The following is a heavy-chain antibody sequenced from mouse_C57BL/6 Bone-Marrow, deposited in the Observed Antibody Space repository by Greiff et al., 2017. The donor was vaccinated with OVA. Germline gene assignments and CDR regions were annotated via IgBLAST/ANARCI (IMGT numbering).Heavy chain of an antibody. J-gene: IGHJ4*01. V-gene: IGHV5-12*01. CDR2: ISNGGGST. D-gene: IGHD2-5*01. CDR1: GFTFSDYY. CDR3: ARQSNYLYYYAMDY. Sequence: DVKLVESGGGLVQPGGSLKLSCAASGFTFSDYYMYWVRQTPEKRLEWVAYISNGGGSTYYPDTVKGRFTISRDNAKNTLYLQMSRLKSEDTAMYYCARQSNYLYYYAMDYWGQGTSVTVSS.